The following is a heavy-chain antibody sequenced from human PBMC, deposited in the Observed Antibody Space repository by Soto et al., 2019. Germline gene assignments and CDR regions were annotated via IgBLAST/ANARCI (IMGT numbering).Heavy chain of an antibody. Sequence: PSETLSLTCTVSGVSISGGRYYWGWIRQPPGRGLEWIGNIYYSGSTYYTPSLKSRVTISVDTSKNQFSLKLSSVTAADTAVYYCARHSQSGYSYGLFDYWGQGTLVTVSS. CDR1: GVSISGGRYY. D-gene: IGHD5-18*01. V-gene: IGHV4-39*01. CDR3: ARHSQSGYSYGLFDY. J-gene: IGHJ4*02. CDR2: IYYSGST.